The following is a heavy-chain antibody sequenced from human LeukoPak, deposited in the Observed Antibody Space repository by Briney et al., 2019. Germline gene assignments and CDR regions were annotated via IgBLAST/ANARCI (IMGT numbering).Heavy chain of an antibody. J-gene: IGHJ5*02. CDR1: GGTSSSYA. CDR3: AREIATTVTYNWFDP. Sequence: EASVKVSCKASGGTSSSYAISWVRQAPGQGLVWMGGIIPIFGTANYAQKFQGRVTITTDESTSTAYMELSSLRSEDTAVYYCAREIATTVTYNWFDPWGQGTLVTVSS. CDR2: IIPIFGTA. V-gene: IGHV1-69*05. D-gene: IGHD4-17*01.